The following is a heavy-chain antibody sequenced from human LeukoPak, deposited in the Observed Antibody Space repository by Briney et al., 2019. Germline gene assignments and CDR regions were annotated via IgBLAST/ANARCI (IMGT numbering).Heavy chain of an antibody. CDR1: GGSISSSSYY. CDR2: IYYSGST. CDR3: ARLIGLGHFSY. V-gene: IGHV4-39*01. J-gene: IGHJ4*02. Sequence: SETLSLTCTVSGGSISSSSYYWGWIRQPPGKGLEWIGSIYYSGSTYYNPSLKSRVAISVDTSKNQFSLKLSSVTAADTAVYYCARLIGLGHFSYWGQGTLVTVSS. D-gene: IGHD3/OR15-3a*01.